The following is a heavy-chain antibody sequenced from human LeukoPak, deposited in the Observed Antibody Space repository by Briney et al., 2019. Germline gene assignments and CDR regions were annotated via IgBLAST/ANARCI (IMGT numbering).Heavy chain of an antibody. J-gene: IGHJ4*02. CDR1: GFTVSSNY. V-gene: IGHV3-53*01. CDR2: IYSAGST. CDR3: ARETSPHGDLDY. Sequence: PGGSLRLSCAASGFTVSSNYMNWVRQSPGKGLEWVSLIYSAGSTYYADSVKGRFTISRDISKNTLYLQMNSLRVEDTAVYYCARETSPHGDLDYWGQGTLVTVSS. D-gene: IGHD4-17*01.